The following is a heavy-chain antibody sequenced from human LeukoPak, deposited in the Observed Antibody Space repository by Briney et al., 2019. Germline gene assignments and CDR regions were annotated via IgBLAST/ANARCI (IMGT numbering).Heavy chain of an antibody. CDR3: ARGYYDSSDFEYFQH. CDR2: INPSGGTT. CDR1: GYTFSSSY. J-gene: IGHJ1*01. D-gene: IGHD3-22*01. V-gene: IGHV1-46*01. Sequence: ASVKVSCKASGYTFSSSYIHWVRQAPGQGLEWMGIINPSGGTTIYAQRFQGRVTMTRDTSISTVYMELSRLRSDDTAVFFCARGYYDSSDFEYFQHWGQGTLVTVSS.